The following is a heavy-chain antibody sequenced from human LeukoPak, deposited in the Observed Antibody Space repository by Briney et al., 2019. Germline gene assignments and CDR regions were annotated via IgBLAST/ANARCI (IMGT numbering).Heavy chain of an antibody. CDR1: GGSISSGGYY. V-gene: IGHV4-31*03. D-gene: IGHD3-10*01. Sequence: SETLSLTCTVSGGSISSGGYYWSWIRQHPGKGLEWIGYIYYSGSTYYNPSLKSRVTISVDTSKNQFSLKLSSVTAADTAVYYCARSITGSFDYWGQGTLVTVSS. CDR3: ARSITGSFDY. CDR2: IYYSGST. J-gene: IGHJ4*02.